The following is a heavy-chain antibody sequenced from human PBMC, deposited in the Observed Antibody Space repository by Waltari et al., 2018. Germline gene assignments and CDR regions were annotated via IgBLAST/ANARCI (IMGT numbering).Heavy chain of an antibody. CDR2: IYTSGST. CDR1: GGSISSYY. Sequence: QVQLQESDPGLVKPSATLSLTCTVSGGSISSYYWSWIRQPAGKGLEWIGRIYTSGSTNYNPSLKSRVTMSVDTSKNQFSLKLSSVTAADTAVYYCARTRITIFGVDRGYFDYWGQGTLVTVSS. V-gene: IGHV4-4*07. J-gene: IGHJ4*02. CDR3: ARTRITIFGVDRGYFDY. D-gene: IGHD3-3*01.